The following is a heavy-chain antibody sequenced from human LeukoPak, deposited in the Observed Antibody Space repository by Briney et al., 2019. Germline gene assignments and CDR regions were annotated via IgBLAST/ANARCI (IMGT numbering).Heavy chain of an antibody. D-gene: IGHD5-24*01. CDR1: GYTFASYG. CDR2: IIPILGIA. V-gene: IGHV1-69*04. CDR3: ATLRRDGYPHWFDP. J-gene: IGHJ5*02. Sequence: SVKVSCKASGYTFASYGISWVRQAPGQGLEWMGRIIPILGIANYAQKFQGRVTITADKSTSTAYMELSSLRSEDTAVYYCATLRRDGYPHWFDPWGQGTLVTVSS.